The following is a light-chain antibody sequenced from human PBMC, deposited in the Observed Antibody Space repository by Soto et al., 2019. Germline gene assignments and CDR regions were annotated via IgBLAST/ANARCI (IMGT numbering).Light chain of an antibody. CDR1: NSDVGAFNY. CDR3: SSNTTSSTRV. J-gene: IGLJ1*01. CDR2: EVS. V-gene: IGLV2-14*03. Sequence: QSVLTQPASVSGSPGQSIAITCTGTNSDVGAFNYVSWYQQHPDKAPKLMIYEVSNRPSGVSNRFSGSKSVNTATLTISGLQTEDEADYYCSSNTTSSTRVFGTGTKVTVL.